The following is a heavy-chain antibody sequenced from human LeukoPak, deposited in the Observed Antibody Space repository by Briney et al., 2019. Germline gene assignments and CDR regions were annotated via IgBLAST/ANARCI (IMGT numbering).Heavy chain of an antibody. D-gene: IGHD3-16*01. Sequence: SETLSLTCTVSGGSISSYYWSWIRQPAGKGLEWIGRIYTSGSTNYNPSLKSRVTMSVDTSKNQFSLKLSSVTAADTAVYYCARVLSGGDYYYYYMDVWGKGTTVTISS. CDR3: ARVLSGGDYYYYYMDV. J-gene: IGHJ6*03. CDR1: GGSISSYY. V-gene: IGHV4-4*07. CDR2: IYTSGST.